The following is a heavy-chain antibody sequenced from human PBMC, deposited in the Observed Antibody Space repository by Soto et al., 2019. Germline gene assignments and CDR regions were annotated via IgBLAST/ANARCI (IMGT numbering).Heavy chain of an antibody. CDR2: IYYSGST. Sequence: SETLSLTCTVSGGSISSGGYYWSWIRQHPGKGLEWIGYIYYSGSTYYNPSLKSRVTISVDTSKNQFSLKLSSVTAADTAVYYCARVDSSGYYTHYYFDYWGQGTLVTVSS. CDR1: GGSISSGGYY. CDR3: ARVDSSGYYTHYYFDY. D-gene: IGHD3-22*01. V-gene: IGHV4-31*03. J-gene: IGHJ4*02.